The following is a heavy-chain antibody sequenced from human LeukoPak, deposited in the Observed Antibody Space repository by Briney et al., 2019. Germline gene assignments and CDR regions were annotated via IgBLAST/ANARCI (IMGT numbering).Heavy chain of an antibody. CDR1: GFIFSDYY. D-gene: IGHD5-18*01. Sequence: GGSLRLSCAASGFIFSDYYMSWIRQAPGKGLEWVSYISSSSSYTNYADSVKGRFTISRDNAKNSLYLQMNSLRAEDTAVYYCARGEDTATVPIDYWGQGTLVTVSS. V-gene: IGHV3-11*06. CDR3: ARGEDTATVPIDY. J-gene: IGHJ4*02. CDR2: ISSSSSYT.